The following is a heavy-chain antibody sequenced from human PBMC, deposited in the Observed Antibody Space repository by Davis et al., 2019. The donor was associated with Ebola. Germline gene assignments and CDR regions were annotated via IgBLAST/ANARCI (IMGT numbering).Heavy chain of an antibody. V-gene: IGHV4-30-2*05. J-gene: IGHJ4*02. CDR2: IYYSGST. D-gene: IGHD6-19*01. CDR1: GGSISSGGYS. Sequence: MPSETLSLTCAVSGGSISSGGYSWSWIRQPPGKGLEWIGYIYYSGSTYYNPSLKSRVTISVDTSKNQFSLKLSSVTAADTAVYYCASQTSVDLFDYWGQGTLVTVSS. CDR3: ASQTSVDLFDY.